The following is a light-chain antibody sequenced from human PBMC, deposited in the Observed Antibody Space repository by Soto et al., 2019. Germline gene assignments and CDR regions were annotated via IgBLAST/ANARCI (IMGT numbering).Light chain of an antibody. CDR1: QAIRND. J-gene: IGKJ2*01. CDR3: QQYGSSPGYT. CDR2: GAS. Sequence: IQMTQSPSSLSASVGDRVTITCRASQAIRNDLGWYQQKPGKAPKLLIYGASSRATGIPDRFSGSGSGTDFTLTISRLEPEDFAVYYCQQYGSSPGYTFGQGTKLEIK. V-gene: IGKV1-17*01.